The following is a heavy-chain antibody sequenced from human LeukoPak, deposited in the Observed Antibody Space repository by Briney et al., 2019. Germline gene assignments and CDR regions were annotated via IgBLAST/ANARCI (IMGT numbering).Heavy chain of an antibody. CDR3: ARSYDYVWGSYLPFDY. CDR2: VYYSGNT. V-gene: IGHV4-59*01. CDR1: GGSISSYY. J-gene: IGHJ4*02. Sequence: SETLSLTCSVSGGSISSYYWSWIRQPPGKGLEWIGYVYYSGNTNYNPSLQSRVTISVDTSENQFSLKLSSVTAADTAVYYCARSYDYVWGSYLPFDYWGQGTLLTVSS. D-gene: IGHD3-16*02.